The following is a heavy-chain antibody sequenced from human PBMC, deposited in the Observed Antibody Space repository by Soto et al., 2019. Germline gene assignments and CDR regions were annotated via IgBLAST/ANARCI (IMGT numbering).Heavy chain of an antibody. CDR3: AREGVVVQAAISY. D-gene: IGHD2-2*01. CDR2: IYYSGST. Sequence: SETLSLTCTVSGGSISSGYYYWSWIRQPPGKGLEWIGYIYYSGSTYYNPSLKSRVTISVDTSKNQFSLKLSSVTAADTAVYYRAREGVVVQAAISYWGQGTLVTVSS. CDR1: GGSISSGYYY. V-gene: IGHV4-30-4*01. J-gene: IGHJ1*01.